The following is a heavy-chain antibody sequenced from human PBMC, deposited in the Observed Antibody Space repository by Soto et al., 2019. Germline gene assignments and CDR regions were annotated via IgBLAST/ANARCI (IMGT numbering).Heavy chain of an antibody. CDR1: GFIFSSYS. J-gene: IGHJ3*02. V-gene: IGHV3-21*02. Sequence: EVQLVESGGGLVKPGGSLRLSCGASGFIFSSYSVNWVRQAPGKALEWVSSISSSSTYIYYAYSVKGLFTISRANAKNSLYVQMNSLRAEDTAVYYCARGTLDAFDIWGQGTMVIVSS. CDR2: ISSSSTYI. CDR3: ARGTLDAFDI.